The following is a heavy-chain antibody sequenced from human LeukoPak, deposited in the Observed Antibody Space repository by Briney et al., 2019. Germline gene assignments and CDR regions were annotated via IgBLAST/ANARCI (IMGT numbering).Heavy chain of an antibody. CDR1: GFTFSSYG. CDR2: ISYDGSNK. V-gene: IGHV3-30*03. Sequence: GGSLRLSCAASGFTFSSYGMHWVRQAPGKGLEWVAVISYDGSNKYYADSVKGRFTISRDNAKNSLYLQMNSLRAEDTAVYYCASSPTIDDFDYWGQGTLVTVSS. J-gene: IGHJ4*02. CDR3: ASSPTIDDFDY.